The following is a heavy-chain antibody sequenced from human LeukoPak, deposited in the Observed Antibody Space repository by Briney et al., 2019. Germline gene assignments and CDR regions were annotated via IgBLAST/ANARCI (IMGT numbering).Heavy chain of an antibody. V-gene: IGHV3-11*04. J-gene: IGHJ4*02. Sequence: GGSLRLSCVVSGFTFSDYYMTWIRQSPGKGLEWVSDVSSTSAAIYYADSVKGRFTISRDNANNSLFLQMNSLRAEDTAVYYCAKGVGWFGEFSFDYWGQGTLVTVSS. CDR3: AKGVGWFGEFSFDY. CDR2: VSSTSAAI. D-gene: IGHD3-10*01. CDR1: GFTFSDYY.